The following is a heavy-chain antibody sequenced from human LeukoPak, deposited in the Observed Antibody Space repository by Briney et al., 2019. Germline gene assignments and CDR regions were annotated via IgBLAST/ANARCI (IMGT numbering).Heavy chain of an antibody. Sequence: SETLSLTCAVYGGSFSGYYWSWIRQPPGKGLEWIGEINHSGSTNYNPSLKSRVTISVDTSKNQFSLKLSSVTAADTAVYYCARHEWFGELYFDYWGQGTLVTVSS. D-gene: IGHD3-10*01. J-gene: IGHJ4*02. CDR3: ARHEWFGELYFDY. CDR1: GGSFSGYY. V-gene: IGHV4-34*01. CDR2: INHSGST.